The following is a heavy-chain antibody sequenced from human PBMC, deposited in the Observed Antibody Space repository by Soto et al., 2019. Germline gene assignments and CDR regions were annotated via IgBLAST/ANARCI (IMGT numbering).Heavy chain of an antibody. CDR1: GASVNTGDYY. CDR2: IFYSGDT. Sequence: VQLQGSGPGLLKPSQTLSLTCTVSGASVNTGDYYWSYIRQPPGKGLEWLGYIFYSGDTYYNPSLKSRATISLNTSRNQFSLTLTSVTDANTALYYCLGTGTTDDFWGQGPLVTVSS. J-gene: IGHJ1*01. CDR3: LGTGTTDDF. V-gene: IGHV4-30-4*01. D-gene: IGHD1-7*01.